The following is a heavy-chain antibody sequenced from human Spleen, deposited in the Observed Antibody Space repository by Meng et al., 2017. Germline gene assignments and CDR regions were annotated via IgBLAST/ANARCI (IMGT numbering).Heavy chain of an antibody. J-gene: IGHJ4*02. V-gene: IGHV4-59*01. D-gene: IGHD3-10*01. Sequence: SETLSLTCTVSGGSISSYYWSWIRQPPGKGLEWIGYIYYSGSTNYNPSLKSRVTISVDTSKNQFSLKLSSVTAADTAVYYCARHYGSGTYPLDYWGQGTLVTVSS. CDR2: IYYSGST. CDR3: ARHYGSGTYPLDY. CDR1: GGSISSYY.